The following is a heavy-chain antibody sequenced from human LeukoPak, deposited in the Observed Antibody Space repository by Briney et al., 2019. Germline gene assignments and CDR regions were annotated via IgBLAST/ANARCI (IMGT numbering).Heavy chain of an antibody. V-gene: IGHV3-21*01. CDR1: GFTFSSYS. D-gene: IGHD6-13*01. CDR2: ISSSSSYI. J-gene: IGHJ4*02. Sequence: GGSLRLSCAASGFTFSSYSMNWVRQAPGKGLEWVSSISSSSSYIYYADSVKGRFTISRDNAKNTLYLQMNSLRAEDTAVYYCASGGQYSSSWYSFDYWGQGTLVTVSS. CDR3: ASGGQYSSSWYSFDY.